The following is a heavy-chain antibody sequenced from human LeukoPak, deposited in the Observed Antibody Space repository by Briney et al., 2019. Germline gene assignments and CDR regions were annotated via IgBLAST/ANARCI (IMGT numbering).Heavy chain of an antibody. CDR2: ISSSGSNK. J-gene: IGHJ4*02. Sequence: PGGSLRLSCAASGFPFSSYSMNWVRQAPGQGLQWVTYISSSGSNKYYADSVKGRFTISRDNAKNSLYLQMNSLRDDEDTAVYYCARDLNWGFDYWGQGTLVTVSS. V-gene: IGHV3-48*02. CDR1: GFPFSSYS. CDR3: ARDLNWGFDY. D-gene: IGHD7-27*01.